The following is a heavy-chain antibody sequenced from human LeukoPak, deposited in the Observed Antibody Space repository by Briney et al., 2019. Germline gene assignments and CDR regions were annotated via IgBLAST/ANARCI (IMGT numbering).Heavy chain of an antibody. J-gene: IGHJ4*02. CDR3: ARFIVLMGSFDY. CDR1: GGSISSHY. V-gene: IGHV4-59*11. CDR2: IYYSGST. D-gene: IGHD2-8*01. Sequence: KPSETLSLTCTVSGGSISSHYWSWIRQPPGKGLEWIGYIYYSGSTNYNPSLKSLVTISVDTSKNQFSLKLSSVTAADTAVYYCARFIVLMGSFDYWGQGTLVTVSS.